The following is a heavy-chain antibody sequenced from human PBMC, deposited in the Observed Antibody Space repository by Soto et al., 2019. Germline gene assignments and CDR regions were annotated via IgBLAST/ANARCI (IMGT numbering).Heavy chain of an antibody. CDR1: GGSISNDAW. V-gene: IGHV4-4*02. D-gene: IGHD3-10*01. J-gene: IGHJ4*02. CDR3: ARLEFGNFGAY. CDR2: IHHSGDD. Sequence: SXTLSLTWSVSGGSISNDAWWWIWFRQPPGKGLEWIGEIHHSGDDNYNPSLRSRVTLSLDKSKNQFSLRLTSVTAADTAVYYCARLEFGNFGAYWGQGAPVTVSS.